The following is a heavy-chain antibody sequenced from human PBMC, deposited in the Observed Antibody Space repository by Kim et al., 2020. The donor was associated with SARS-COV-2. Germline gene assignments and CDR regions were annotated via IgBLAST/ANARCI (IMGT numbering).Heavy chain of an antibody. CDR2: IYYSGNT. CDR1: GGSISSYY. V-gene: IGHV4-59*01. Sequence: SETLSLTCTVSGGSISSYYWTWIRQPPGKGLEWIGNIYYSGNTNYNPPLKSRVPMSIDTSKNQFSLKLSSVTAADTAVYYCARGSGPFNSWGQGTLVTVS. CDR3: ARGSGPFNS. J-gene: IGHJ4*02. D-gene: IGHD6-19*01.